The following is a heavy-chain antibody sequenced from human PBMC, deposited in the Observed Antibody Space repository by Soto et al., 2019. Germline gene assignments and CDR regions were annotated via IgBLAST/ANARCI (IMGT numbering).Heavy chain of an antibody. CDR3: ATTIRITMGRGVEPGAFDI. Sequence: GESLKISCKGSGYSFTSYWIGWVRQMPGKGLEWMGIIYPGDSDTRYRPSFQGQVTISADKSISTAYLQWSSLKASDTAMYYCATTIRITMGRGVEPGAFDIWGQGTMVTVSS. J-gene: IGHJ3*02. D-gene: IGHD3-10*01. CDR1: GYSFTSYW. CDR2: IYPGDSDT. V-gene: IGHV5-51*01.